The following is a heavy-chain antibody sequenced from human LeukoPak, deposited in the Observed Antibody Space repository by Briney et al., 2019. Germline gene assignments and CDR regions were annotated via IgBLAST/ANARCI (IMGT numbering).Heavy chain of an antibody. D-gene: IGHD3/OR15-3a*01. CDR3: ARDGTGYYRGGWFDP. CDR2: IYSGGST. Sequence: GALRLSCAASGFTVSSSYMNWVRQAPGKGLEWVSVIYSGGSTYYADSVKGRFTISRDNSKNTLYLQMNSLRVEDTAVYYCARDGTGYYRGGWFDPWGQGTLVTVSS. V-gene: IGHV3-66*01. J-gene: IGHJ5*02. CDR1: GFTVSSSY.